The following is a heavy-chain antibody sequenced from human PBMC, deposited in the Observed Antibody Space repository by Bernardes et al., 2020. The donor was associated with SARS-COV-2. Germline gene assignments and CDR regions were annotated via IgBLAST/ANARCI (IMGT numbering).Heavy chain of an antibody. CDR3: ARGPLTYDSSGYYGGLYYFDY. CDR2: IYYSGST. Sequence: SETLSLTCTVSGGSISSGDYYWSWIRQPPGKGLEWIGYIYYSGSTYYNPSLKSRVTISVDTSKNQFSLKLSSVTAADTAVYYCARGPLTYDSSGYYGGLYYFDYWGQGTLVTVSS. D-gene: IGHD3-22*01. J-gene: IGHJ4*02. V-gene: IGHV4-30-4*01. CDR1: GGSISSGDYY.